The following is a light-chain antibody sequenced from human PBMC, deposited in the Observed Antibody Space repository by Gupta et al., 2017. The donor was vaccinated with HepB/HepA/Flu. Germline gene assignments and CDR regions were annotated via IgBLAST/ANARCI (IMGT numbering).Light chain of an antibody. J-gene: IGKJ2*01. Sequence: DVVLTQSPLSLPVTLGQPASISCTSSRSLVSTDGNTYFDWFHQGPGQSPRRLIYKVSKRDSGVPDRFSGSGSGTDFTLKISSVEAEDFGVYYGRQYESWPNTFGPGTKMEIK. V-gene: IGKV2-30*01. CDR2: KVS. CDR1: RSLVSTDGNTY. CDR3: RQYESWPNT.